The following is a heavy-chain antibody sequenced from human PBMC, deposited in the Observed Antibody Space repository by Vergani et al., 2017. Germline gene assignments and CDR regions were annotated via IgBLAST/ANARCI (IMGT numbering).Heavy chain of an antibody. J-gene: IGHJ4*02. Sequence: QVKLVQSGAEVKKPGTPVKVSCKAFVGTLRSDAISWVRQAPGQGLEWMGGIIPIFGTANYAQKFQGRVTITADETTSTAYMELSSLRSEDTAVYYCAQNGYCSSTSGYGLFDYWGQGTLVAVSS. CDR1: VGTLRSDA. V-gene: IGHV1-69*01. CDR3: AQNGYCSSTSGYGLFDY. CDR2: IIPIFGTA. D-gene: IGHD2-2*01.